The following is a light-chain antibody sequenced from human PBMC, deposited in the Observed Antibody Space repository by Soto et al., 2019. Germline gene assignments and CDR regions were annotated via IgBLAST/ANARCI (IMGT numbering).Light chain of an antibody. Sequence: EIVLTQSPGTLSLSPGERATLSCRASQSVSSSYLAWYQQKPGQAPRLLIYGASSRATGIPDRFRGSGSGTDFSLTISRLEPEDYVVYYCQQYGSSPLTFGQGTKVEIK. CDR3: QQYGSSPLT. CDR2: GAS. V-gene: IGKV3-20*01. J-gene: IGKJ1*01. CDR1: QSVSSSY.